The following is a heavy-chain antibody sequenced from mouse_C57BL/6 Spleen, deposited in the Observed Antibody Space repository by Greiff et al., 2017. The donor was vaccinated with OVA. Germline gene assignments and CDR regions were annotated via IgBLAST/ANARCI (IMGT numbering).Heavy chain of an antibody. D-gene: IGHD1-1*01. V-gene: IGHV1-54*01. CDR1: GYAFTNYL. CDR3: AGGYGSYYAMDY. J-gene: IGHJ4*01. Sequence: VKLQESGAELVRPGTSVKVSCKASGYAFTNYLIEWVKQRPGQGLEWIGVINPGSGGTNYNEKFKGKATLTADKSSSTAYMRLSSLTSEDSAVYFCAGGYGSYYAMDYWGQGTSVTVSS. CDR2: INPGSGGT.